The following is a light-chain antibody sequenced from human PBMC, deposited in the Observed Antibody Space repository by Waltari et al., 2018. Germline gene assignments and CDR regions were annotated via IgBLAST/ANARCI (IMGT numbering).Light chain of an antibody. CDR3: SSYSTTSTLVV. CDR1: SAVLGGFDY. J-gene: IGLJ2*01. Sequence: QSALTPPASVSGSPGQSITITCTGTSAVLGGFDYVPWYQQRPGKAPKLIIFEVSNRASGISNRFSGSKSGSTASLTISGLQTEDDSDYYCSSYSTTSTLVVFGGGTKVTVL. V-gene: IGLV2-14*01. CDR2: EVS.